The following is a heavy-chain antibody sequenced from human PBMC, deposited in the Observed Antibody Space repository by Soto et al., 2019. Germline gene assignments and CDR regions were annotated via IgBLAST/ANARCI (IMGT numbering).Heavy chain of an antibody. CDR2: IKSKTDGGTT. CDR3: TTGYCSSTSCSREYYYYGMDV. Sequence: ASLRLSYASSGFTFSNAWMNWFHKAPWNGLDLVGLIKSKTDGGTTDYAAPVKGRFTISRDDSKNTLYLQMNSLKTEDTAVYYCTTGYCSSTSCSREYYYYGMDVWGQGTTVTVSS. J-gene: IGHJ6*02. V-gene: IGHV3-15*07. D-gene: IGHD2-2*01. CDR1: GFTFSNAW.